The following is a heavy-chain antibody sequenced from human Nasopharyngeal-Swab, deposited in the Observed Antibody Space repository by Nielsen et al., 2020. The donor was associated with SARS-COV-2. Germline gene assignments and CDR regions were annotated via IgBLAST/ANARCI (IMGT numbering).Heavy chain of an antibody. D-gene: IGHD5-18*01. CDR2: ISYDGSNK. CDR3: AKDWGLWLQAYYFDY. CDR1: GFTFSSYG. J-gene: IGHJ4*02. V-gene: IGHV3-30*18. Sequence: GESLKISCAASGFTFSSYGMHWVRQAPGKGLEWVALISYDGSNKYYADSVKGRFTISRDNSKNTLYLQMNSLRAEDTAVYYCAKDWGLWLQAYYFDYWGQGTLVTVSS.